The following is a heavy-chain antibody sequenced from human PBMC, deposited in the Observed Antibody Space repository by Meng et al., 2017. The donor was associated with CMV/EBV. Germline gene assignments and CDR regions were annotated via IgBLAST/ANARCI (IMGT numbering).Heavy chain of an antibody. CDR3: ARLTGDDAFDI. V-gene: IGHV4-39*01. CDR2: IYYSGST. J-gene: IGHJ3*02. Sequence: GSLRLSCTVSGGSISSSSYYWGWIRQPPGKGLEWIGSIYYSGSTYYNPSLKSRVTISVDTSKNQFSLKLSSVTAADTVVYYCARLTGDDAFDIWGQGTMVTVSS. CDR1: GGSISSSSYY. D-gene: IGHD7-27*01.